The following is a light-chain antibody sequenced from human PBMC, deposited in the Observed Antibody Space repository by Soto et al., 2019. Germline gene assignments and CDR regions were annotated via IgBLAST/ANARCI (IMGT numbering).Light chain of an antibody. CDR2: DAS. V-gene: IGKV3D-15*01. J-gene: IGKJ1*01. CDR1: QSVGTY. CDR3: QQYDNWPRT. Sequence: EVVLTQSSATLSLSPGERATLSFRASQSVGTYLAWYQQRPGQAPRLLIYDASSRASGIPARFSVSGSGTEFTLTISSLQSEDFAVYYCQQYDNWPRTFGQGTKVDIK.